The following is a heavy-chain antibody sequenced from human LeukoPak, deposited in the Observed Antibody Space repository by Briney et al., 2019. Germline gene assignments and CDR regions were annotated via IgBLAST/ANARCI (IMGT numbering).Heavy chain of an antibody. V-gene: IGHV3-30*04. CDR1: GFSFSSYA. Sequence: GGSLRLSCAASGFSFSSYAMHWVRQASGKGLEWVAVISYDGSNKYYADSVKGRFTICRDNSKNTLYLQMNSLRAEDTAVYYCARASSSWTVYYYYGMDVWGQGTTVTVSS. D-gene: IGHD6-13*01. CDR3: ARASSSWTVYYYYGMDV. CDR2: ISYDGSNK. J-gene: IGHJ6*02.